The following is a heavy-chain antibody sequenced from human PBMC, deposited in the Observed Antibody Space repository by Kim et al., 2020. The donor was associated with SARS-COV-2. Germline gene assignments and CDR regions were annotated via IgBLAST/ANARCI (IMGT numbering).Heavy chain of an antibody. Sequence: KFQGRVTMTRDTSTSTVYMELSSLRSEDTAVYYCARDGRVTMVQGVILDYWGQGTLVTVSS. J-gene: IGHJ4*02. CDR3: ARDGRVTMVQGVILDY. V-gene: IGHV1-46*01. D-gene: IGHD3-10*01.